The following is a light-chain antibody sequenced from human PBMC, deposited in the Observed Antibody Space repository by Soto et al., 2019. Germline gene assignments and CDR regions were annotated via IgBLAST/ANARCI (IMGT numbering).Light chain of an antibody. CDR3: QQYGSSRNT. V-gene: IGKV3-20*01. J-gene: IGKJ4*01. CDR1: QSVDSNY. Sequence: EIVLTQSPGTLSLSPGEGATLSCRASQSVDSNYLAWYQKKPGQAPRLLIYGASSRATGIPDRFSSSGSGTDFTLTISRLEPEDFAVYYCQQYGSSRNTFGGGTKVEIK. CDR2: GAS.